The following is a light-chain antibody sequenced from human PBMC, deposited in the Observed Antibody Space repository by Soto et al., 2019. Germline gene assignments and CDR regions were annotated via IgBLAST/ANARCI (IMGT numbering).Light chain of an antibody. V-gene: IGKV3-20*01. J-gene: IGKJ3*01. CDR2: AAS. Sequence: EIVLTQSPGTLSLSPGDRATLSCRASHSINTGFLAWFQQKPGQAPRLLIYAASTRATGIPDRFSGSASETDFTLTINRLEPEDSAVYYCQQYASAPFSLGPGTKVDIK. CDR3: QQYASAPFS. CDR1: HSINTGF.